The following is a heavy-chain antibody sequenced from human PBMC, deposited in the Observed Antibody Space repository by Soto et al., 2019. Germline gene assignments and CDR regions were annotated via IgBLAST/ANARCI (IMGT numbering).Heavy chain of an antibody. CDR3: TRDVLLNRSPRGCFDF. CDR1: GFTFRSFT. J-gene: IGHJ5*01. D-gene: IGHD3-10*01. V-gene: IGHV3-21*01. CDR2: ISSNSAYI. Sequence: GDLRGSCAASGFTFRSFTMNWVRQAPGKGLEWVSTISSNSAYIYYTDALRGRFTISRDNAKNSLHLQMNSLRAEDTAVYYCTRDVLLNRSPRGCFDFRGQTTLVPV.